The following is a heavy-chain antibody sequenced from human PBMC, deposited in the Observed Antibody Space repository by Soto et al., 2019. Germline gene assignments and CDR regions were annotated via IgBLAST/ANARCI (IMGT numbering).Heavy chain of an antibody. V-gene: IGHV5-51*01. CDR2: IYPGDSDT. Sequence: PGESLKLSCQGSGYSFTSYWIGWVRQMPGKGLEWMGIIYPGDSDTRYSPSFQGQVTIPADKSISTAYLQWSSLKASDTAMYYCATMYYDIVTGLQGWFDPWGQGTLVTVYS. J-gene: IGHJ5*02. D-gene: IGHD3-9*01. CDR1: GYSFTSYW. CDR3: ATMYYDIVTGLQGWFDP.